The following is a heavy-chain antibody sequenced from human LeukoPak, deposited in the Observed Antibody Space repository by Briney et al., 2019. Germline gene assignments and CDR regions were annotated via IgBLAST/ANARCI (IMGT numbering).Heavy chain of an antibody. Sequence: GGSLRLSCTASGFTFSSYWMSWVRQAPGKGLEWVANIKQDGSEKYYVDSVKGRFTISRDNAKNSLYLQMNSLRAEDTAVYYCSGGGRYGEFDYWGQGTLVTVSS. V-gene: IGHV3-7*01. J-gene: IGHJ4*02. D-gene: IGHD3-16*01. CDR3: SGGGRYGEFDY. CDR2: IKQDGSEK. CDR1: GFTFSSYW.